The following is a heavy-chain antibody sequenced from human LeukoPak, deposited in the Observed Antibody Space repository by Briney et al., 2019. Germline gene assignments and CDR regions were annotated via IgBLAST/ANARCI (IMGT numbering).Heavy chain of an antibody. D-gene: IGHD6-19*01. V-gene: IGHV4-59*01. Sequence: PSETLSLTCAVYGGYGGSFSGYYWSWIRQPPGKGLEWIGYIYYSGSTNYNPSLKSRVTISVDTSKNQFSLKLSSVTAADTAVYYCARAAHPSSGWYSNWFDPWGQGTLVTVSS. CDR3: ARAAHPSSGWYSNWFDP. CDR1: GGYGGSFSGYY. CDR2: IYYSGST. J-gene: IGHJ5*02.